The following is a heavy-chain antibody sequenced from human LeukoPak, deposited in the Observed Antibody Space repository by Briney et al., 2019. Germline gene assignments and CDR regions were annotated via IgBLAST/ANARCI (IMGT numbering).Heavy chain of an antibody. J-gene: IGHJ6*04. CDR2: ITTSSSYM. Sequence: GGSLRLSCAASGFTFSTYNMNWVRRTPGKGLEWVSSITTSSSYMFYADSVRGRFTISRDNAENSLYLQMNSLRAEDTAVYYCAELGITMIGGVWGKGTTVTISS. CDR1: GFTFSTYN. D-gene: IGHD3-10*02. CDR3: AELGITMIGGV. V-gene: IGHV3-21*01.